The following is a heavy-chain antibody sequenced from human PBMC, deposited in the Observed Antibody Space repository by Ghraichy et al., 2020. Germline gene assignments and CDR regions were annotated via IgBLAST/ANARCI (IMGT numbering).Heavy chain of an antibody. CDR2: ISYDGNTK. CDR3: ARGVFRGRMSGKFDN. V-gene: IGHV3-30-3*01. D-gene: IGHD3-10*01. CDR1: GFTFSTYA. J-gene: IGHJ4*02. Sequence: GGSRRLSCAASGFTFSTYAMQWVRQAPGKGLEWVAVISYDGNTKYYADSEKGRFTISRDNSKNTVYLEMNSLRGEDTAVYYCARGVFRGRMSGKFDNRGQGTLVTVSS.